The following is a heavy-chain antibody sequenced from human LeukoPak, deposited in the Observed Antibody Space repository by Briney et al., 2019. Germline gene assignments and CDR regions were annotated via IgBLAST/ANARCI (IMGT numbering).Heavy chain of an antibody. CDR1: GFTFSSYG. CDR3: ARRGYSSGWYYYYYGMDV. Sequence: GGSLRLSCAASGFTFSSYGMHWVRQAPGKGLEWVAVISYDGSNKYYADSVKGQFTISRDNSKNTLYLQMNSLRAEDTAVYYCARRGYSSGWYYYYYGMDVWGQGTTVTVSS. D-gene: IGHD6-19*01. V-gene: IGHV3-30*03. CDR2: ISYDGSNK. J-gene: IGHJ6*02.